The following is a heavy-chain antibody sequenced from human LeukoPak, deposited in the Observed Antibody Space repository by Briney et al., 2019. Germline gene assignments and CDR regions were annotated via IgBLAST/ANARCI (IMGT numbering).Heavy chain of an antibody. V-gene: IGHV4-59*12. Sequence: PSETLSLTCSVSGGSISGYYWSWIRQPPGQGLEWIGYIYYSGSTNYNPSLKSRVIISRDTSKNQFSLNLSSVTAADTAIYYCSRESGAFCPFGYWGQGTLVIVPP. CDR1: GGSISGYY. CDR3: SRESGAFCPFGY. J-gene: IGHJ4*02. CDR2: IYYSGST. D-gene: IGHD1-26*01.